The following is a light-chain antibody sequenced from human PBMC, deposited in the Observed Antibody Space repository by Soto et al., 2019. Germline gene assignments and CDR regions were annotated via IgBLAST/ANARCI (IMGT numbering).Light chain of an antibody. CDR3: QQSSSTPPWT. CDR1: QSISSY. J-gene: IGKJ1*01. CDR2: AAS. V-gene: IGKV1-39*01. Sequence: DIQMTQSPSSLSASVGDRVTITCRASQSISSYLNWYQQKPGKAPRLLIYAASSLQSGVPSRFSGSGSGTDFTLTIGSLQPQDFATYYCQQSSSTPPWTFGQGTKVEIK.